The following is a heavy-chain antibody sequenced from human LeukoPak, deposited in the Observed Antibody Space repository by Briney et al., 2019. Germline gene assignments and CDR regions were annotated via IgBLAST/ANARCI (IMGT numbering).Heavy chain of an antibody. CDR1: GFTFSDHY. D-gene: IGHD4/OR15-4a*01. Sequence: GGSLRLSCAASGFTFSDHYIDWVRQASGKGLEWVGRSRSKVNSYTTAYAASVIGRFTVSRDDLSATVYLQMNSLKTEDTAVYYCTRSMYGEGRRIIDFDYWGQGTLLTVSS. CDR2: SRSKVNSYTT. CDR3: TRSMYGEGRRIIDFDY. V-gene: IGHV3-72*01. J-gene: IGHJ4*02.